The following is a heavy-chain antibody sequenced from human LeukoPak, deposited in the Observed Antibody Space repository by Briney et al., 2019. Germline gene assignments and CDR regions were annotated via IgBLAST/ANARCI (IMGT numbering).Heavy chain of an antibody. CDR3: ARSSVTGGGGREDY. V-gene: IGHV4-34*01. J-gene: IGHJ4*02. CDR2: INHSGST. D-gene: IGHD1-14*01. CDR1: GGSLSGYY. Sequence: SETLSLTCAVYGGSLSGYYWSWIRQPPGKGLEWIGEINHSGSTNYNPSLKSRVTISVDTSKNQFSLKLSSVTAADTAVYYCARSSVTGGGGREDYWGQGTLVTVSS.